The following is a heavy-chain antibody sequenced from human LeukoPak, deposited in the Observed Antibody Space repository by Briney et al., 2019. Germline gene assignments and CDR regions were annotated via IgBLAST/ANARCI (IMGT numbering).Heavy chain of an antibody. D-gene: IGHD3-9*01. CDR3: AKWGDFDILTGYYVSDF. CDR1: GFTVSSYA. J-gene: IGHJ4*02. V-gene: IGHV3-23*01. CDR2: VTGRGGST. Sequence: PGASLRLSCAASGFTVSSYAMSWVRQAPGKRLEWVSAVTGRGGSTYYADSVKGRFTISRDNSRNTLFLQMNSLRAEDTAIYYCAKWGDFDILTGYYVSDFWGPGTLVTVSS.